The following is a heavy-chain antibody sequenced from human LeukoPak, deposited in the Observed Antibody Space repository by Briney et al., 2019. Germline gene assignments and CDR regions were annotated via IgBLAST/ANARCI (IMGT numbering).Heavy chain of an antibody. J-gene: IGHJ6*03. CDR3: AKSPPRQWLSDYYYMDV. CDR1: GGTFSSYA. CDR2: IIPIFGTA. V-gene: IGHV1-69*05. Sequence: GASVKVSCKASGGTFSSYAISWVRQAPGQGLEWMGGIIPIFGTANYAQKFQGRVTITTDESTNTAYMELSSLISEDTAVYYCAKSPPRQWLSDYYYMDVWGKGTTVTVSS. D-gene: IGHD6-19*01.